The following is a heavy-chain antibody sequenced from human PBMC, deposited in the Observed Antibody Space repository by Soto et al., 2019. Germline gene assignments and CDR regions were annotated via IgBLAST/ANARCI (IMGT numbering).Heavy chain of an antibody. V-gene: IGHV3-21*01. CDR3: ARDSVVPAATPPMYV. CDR2: ISSSSSYI. D-gene: IGHD2-2*01. Sequence: GGSLRLSCAASGFTFSSYSMNWVRQAPGKGLEWVSSISSSSSYIYYADSVKGRFTISRDNAKNSLYLQMNSLRAEDTAVYYCARDSVVPAATPPMYVWGKGTTVTVSS. J-gene: IGHJ6*03. CDR1: GFTFSSYS.